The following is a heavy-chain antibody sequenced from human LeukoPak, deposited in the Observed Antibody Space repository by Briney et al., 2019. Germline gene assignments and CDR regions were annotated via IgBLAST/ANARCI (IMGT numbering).Heavy chain of an antibody. CDR3: ARARSDYYFDY. CDR1: GFTFSNYR. D-gene: IGHD3-10*01. J-gene: IGHJ4*02. Sequence: AGGSLRLSCAASGFTFSNYRTRWVRQAPGKGLEWISFINTGGSSMYYAESVKGRFTISRDNAKNSLYLQMNSLRAEDTAVYYCARARSDYYFDYWGQGTLVTVSS. V-gene: IGHV3-48*01. CDR2: INTGGSSM.